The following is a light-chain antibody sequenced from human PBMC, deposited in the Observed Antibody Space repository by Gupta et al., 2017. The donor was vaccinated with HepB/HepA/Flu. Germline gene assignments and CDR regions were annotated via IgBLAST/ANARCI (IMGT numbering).Light chain of an antibody. CDR1: HNLLSNNKNF. CDR2: WAS. J-gene: IGKJ5*01. CDR3: LQDADSPKT. Sequence: DIVMTQSPDSLAVSLGERATINCKSSHNLLSNNKNFLAWYQQKPGHPPKLLIYWASTRESGVPDRFSGSGSGTDFTLTISTLQAEDVAVYSCLQDADSPKTLGQGTRLGIK. V-gene: IGKV4-1*01.